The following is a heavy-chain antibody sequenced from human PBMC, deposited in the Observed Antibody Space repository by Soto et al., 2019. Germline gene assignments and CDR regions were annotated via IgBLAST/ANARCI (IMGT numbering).Heavy chain of an antibody. CDR1: GYTFTSYG. CDR3: ARGRYYGSGSYYKGRNWFDP. D-gene: IGHD3-10*01. CDR2: ISAYNGNT. J-gene: IGHJ5*02. V-gene: IGHV1-18*01. Sequence: QVQLVQSGAEVKKPGASVKVSCKASGYTFTSYGISWVRQAPGQGLEWMGWISAYNGNTNYAQKLQGRVTMTTDTSTSTAYMGLRSLRSDDTAVYYCARGRYYGSGSYYKGRNWFDPWGHGTLVTVSS.